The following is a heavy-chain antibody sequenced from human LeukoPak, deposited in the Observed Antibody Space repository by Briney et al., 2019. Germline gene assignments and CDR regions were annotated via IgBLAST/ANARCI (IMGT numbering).Heavy chain of an antibody. Sequence: SETLSLTRTVTGSSFSDSNYHWGWIRQPPGKGLEWIGSVSYSGRSNSNPSLKSRVTISVDTSKNQFSLNLTSVTAADTAVYYCAGGFSSSPDYWSQGTLVTVSS. J-gene: IGHJ4*02. V-gene: IGHV4-39*07. CDR1: GSSFSDSNYH. D-gene: IGHD6-13*01. CDR2: VSYSGRS. CDR3: AGGFSSSPDY.